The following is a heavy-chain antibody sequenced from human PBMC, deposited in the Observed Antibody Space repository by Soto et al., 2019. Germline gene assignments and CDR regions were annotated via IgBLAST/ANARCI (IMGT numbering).Heavy chain of an antibody. CDR1: GGTFSSYT. J-gene: IGHJ5*02. CDR3: ARDFHYDLSGEANH. Sequence: QVQLVQSGAEVKKPGSSVKVSCKASGGTFSSYTISWVRQAPGQWLELMGKIIPILGTANYAQKFQGRVTITADKSTSTAYMEMSSLRSEDTAVYYCARDFHYDLSGEANHWGQGTLVTVSS. D-gene: IGHD3-10*02. CDR2: IIPILGTA. V-gene: IGHV1-69*08.